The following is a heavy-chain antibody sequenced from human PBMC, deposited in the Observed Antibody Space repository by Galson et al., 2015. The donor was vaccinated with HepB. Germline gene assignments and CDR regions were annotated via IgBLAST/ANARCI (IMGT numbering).Heavy chain of an antibody. D-gene: IGHD6-25*01. Sequence: SLRLSCAASGFTFSSYAMHWVRQAPGKGLGWVAVISYDGSNKYYADSVKGRFTISRDNSKNTLYLQMNSLRAEDTAVYYCARALSGAYDYWGQGTLVTVSS. V-gene: IGHV3-30*04. CDR3: ARALSGAYDY. CDR2: ISYDGSNK. J-gene: IGHJ4*02. CDR1: GFTFSSYA.